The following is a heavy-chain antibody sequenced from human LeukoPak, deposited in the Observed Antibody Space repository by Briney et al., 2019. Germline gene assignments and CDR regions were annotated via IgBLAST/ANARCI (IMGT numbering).Heavy chain of an antibody. CDR3: AKLPQYYYGSGSYHTDYYYGMDV. V-gene: IGHV3-23*01. D-gene: IGHD3-10*01. J-gene: IGHJ6*02. CDR1: GFTFSSYA. Sequence: GGSLRLSCAASGFTFSSYAMSWVRQAPGKGLEWVSAISGSGGSTYYADSVKGRFTISRDNSKNTLYLQMNSLRAEDTAVYYCAKLPQYYYGSGSYHTDYYYGMDVWGQGTTVTVSS. CDR2: ISGSGGST.